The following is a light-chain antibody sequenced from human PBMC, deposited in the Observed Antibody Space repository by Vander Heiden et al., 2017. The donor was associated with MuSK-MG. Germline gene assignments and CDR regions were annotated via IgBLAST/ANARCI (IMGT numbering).Light chain of an antibody. CDR2: EDN. J-gene: IGLJ2*01. Sequence: SYELTQPPSVSVSPGQTASITCSGDDLEKFYVYWYQQKAGQSPLLVVYEDNKRPSGIPERFSGSNSGNAATLTIGGTQAMDEADYYCQTWDSSSAWGVIFGGGTKLTVL. CDR1: DLEKFY. CDR3: QTWDSSSAWGVI. V-gene: IGLV3-1*01.